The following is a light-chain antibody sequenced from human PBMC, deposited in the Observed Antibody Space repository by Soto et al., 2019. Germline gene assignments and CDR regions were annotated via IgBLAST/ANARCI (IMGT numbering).Light chain of an antibody. CDR3: NSYTSNNTYV. CDR1: SSDVGAFNY. Sequence: QSVLTQPASVSGSPGQAITIACSGTSSDVGAFNYVSWYQQHPGNAPKLMIYDVSNRPSGVSNRFSGSKSGNTASLTISGLRAEDEAYYYCNSYTSNNTYVFGTGTKVTVL. V-gene: IGLV2-14*03. CDR2: DVS. J-gene: IGLJ1*01.